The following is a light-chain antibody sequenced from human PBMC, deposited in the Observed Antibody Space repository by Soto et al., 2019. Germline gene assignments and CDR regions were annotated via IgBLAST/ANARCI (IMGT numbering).Light chain of an antibody. CDR1: QGLNRN. J-gene: IGKJ1*01. V-gene: IGKV3-15*01. Sequence: ETVLTQSPATLSVSLGETATLSCTTSQGLNRNLAWYQQKLGQAPRVLIYGASTRAAGIPARFSGSGSGTEFILTISSLQSEDFAVFYCHEYNTWPWTFGQGTKVEIK. CDR2: GAS. CDR3: HEYNTWPWT.